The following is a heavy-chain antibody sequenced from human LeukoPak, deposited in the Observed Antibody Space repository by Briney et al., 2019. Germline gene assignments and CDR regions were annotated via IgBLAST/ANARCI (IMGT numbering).Heavy chain of an antibody. CDR1: GFTFSNAW. CDR3: NTWAATVGTWKDC. V-gene: IGHV3-15*01. CDR2: IKSKSAGGTA. J-gene: IGHJ4*02. D-gene: IGHD6-13*01. Sequence: PGGSLRLSCTASGFTFSNAWMTWVRQAPGKGLEWVGRIKSKSAGGTADYATPVNGRFTISRDDSENMLFLQMDSLKTEDTALYYCNTWAATVGTWKDCWGQGTLVTVSS.